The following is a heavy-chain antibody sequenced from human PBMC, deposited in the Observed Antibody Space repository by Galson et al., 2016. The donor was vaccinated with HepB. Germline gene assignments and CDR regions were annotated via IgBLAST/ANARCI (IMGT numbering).Heavy chain of an antibody. Sequence: KFQGRVIITGDTSASTAYMELSSLRSEDTAVYFCARGFPSATIDYWGQGTLVTVSS. J-gene: IGHJ4*02. D-gene: IGHD2-2*01. CDR3: ARGFPSATIDY. V-gene: IGHV1-3*01.